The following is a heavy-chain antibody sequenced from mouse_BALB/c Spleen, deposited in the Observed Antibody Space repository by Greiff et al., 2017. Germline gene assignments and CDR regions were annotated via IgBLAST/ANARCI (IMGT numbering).Heavy chain of an antibody. J-gene: IGHJ3*01. CDR3: ARGYGNYSLAY. CDR1: GYTFTSYW. Sequence: QVHVKQSGAELVRPGASVKLSCKASGYTFTSYWMNWVKQRPEQGLEWIGRIDPYDSETHYNQKFKDKAILTVDKSSSTAYMQLSSLTSEDSAVYYCARGYGNYSLAYWGQGTLVTVSA. V-gene: IGHV1-74*01. D-gene: IGHD2-10*02. CDR2: IDPYDSET.